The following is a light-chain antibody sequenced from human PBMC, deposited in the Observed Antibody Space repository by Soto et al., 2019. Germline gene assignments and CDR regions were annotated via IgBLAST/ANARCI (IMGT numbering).Light chain of an antibody. V-gene: IGLV1-40*01. CDR3: QSYDSSLSGYV. CDR1: ISNIGAGYD. Sequence: QPVLTQPPSVSGAPGQRVTISCTGSISNIGAGYDVNWYQQLPGTAPKLLIYGTKNRPSGVPDRFSGSKSGTSASLAITGLQAEDEADYYCQSYDSSLSGYVFGTGTKLTVL. CDR2: GTK. J-gene: IGLJ1*01.